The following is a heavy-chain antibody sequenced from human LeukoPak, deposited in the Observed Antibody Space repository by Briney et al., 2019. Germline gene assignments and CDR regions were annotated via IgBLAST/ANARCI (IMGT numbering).Heavy chain of an antibody. V-gene: IGHV1-2*04. CDR2: INPNSGGT. Sequence: DSVKVSCKASGYTFTGYYMHWVRQAPGQGLEWMGWINPNSGGTNYAQKFQGWVTMTRDTSISTAYMELSRLRSDDTAVYYCARGFSSDGPEVDYWGQGTLVTVSS. D-gene: IGHD6-25*01. J-gene: IGHJ4*02. CDR1: GYTFTGYY. CDR3: ARGFSSDGPEVDY.